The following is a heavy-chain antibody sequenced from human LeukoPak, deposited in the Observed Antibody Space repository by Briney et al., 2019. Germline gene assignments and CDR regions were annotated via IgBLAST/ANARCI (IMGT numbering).Heavy chain of an antibody. CDR3: AKEQGWFGECSTY. Sequence: GGSLRLSCAASGFTFSSYAMSWVRQAPGKGLEWVSAIGGNGGSTYYAESVRGRFTISRDNSKNTLYLQMDSLRADDTALYYCAKEQGWFGECSTYWGQGTLVTVSS. CDR2: IGGNGGST. CDR1: GFTFSSYA. V-gene: IGHV3-23*01. J-gene: IGHJ4*02. D-gene: IGHD3-10*01.